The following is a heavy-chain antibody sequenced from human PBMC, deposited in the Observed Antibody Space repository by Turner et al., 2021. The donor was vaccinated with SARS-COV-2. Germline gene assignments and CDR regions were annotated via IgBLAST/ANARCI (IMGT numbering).Heavy chain of an antibody. CDR2: IYSSGSS. J-gene: IGHJ3*01. CDR3: ARANEDLTRALDV. Sequence: QVQLQESGPGLVKPSETLSLTCTVSGGSIRSYWSWIRQPAGRGPEWIGRIYSSGSSDYNPSLKSRVTMSVDTSKNQCSLKLTSVTAADTAVYFCARANEDLTRALDVWGKGTMVTVSA. CDR1: GGSIRSY. D-gene: IGHD3-16*01. V-gene: IGHV4-4*07.